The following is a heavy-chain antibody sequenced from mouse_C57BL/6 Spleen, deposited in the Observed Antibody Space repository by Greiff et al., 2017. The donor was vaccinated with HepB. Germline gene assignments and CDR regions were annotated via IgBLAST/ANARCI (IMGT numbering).Heavy chain of an antibody. CDR1: GFTFSSYA. J-gene: IGHJ4*01. CDR3: AREYGYDAMDY. CDR2: ISDGGSYT. Sequence: EVKLVESGGGLVKPGGSLKLSCAASGFTFSSYAMSWVRQTPEKRLECVATISDGGSYTYYPDNVKGRFTISRDNAKNNLYLQMSHLKSEDTAMYYCAREYGYDAMDYWGQGTSVTVSS. V-gene: IGHV5-4*01. D-gene: IGHD2-10*02.